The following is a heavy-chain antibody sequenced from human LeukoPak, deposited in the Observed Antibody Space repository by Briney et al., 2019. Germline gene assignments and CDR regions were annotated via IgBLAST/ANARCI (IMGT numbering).Heavy chain of an antibody. J-gene: IGHJ3*02. D-gene: IGHD6-13*01. V-gene: IGHV3-23*01. Sequence: AASVKGRFTISRDNSKNILYLQMNSLGAEDTALYYCAKEVAAVGIGAFDIWGQGTMVTVSS. CDR3: AKEVAAVGIGAFDI.